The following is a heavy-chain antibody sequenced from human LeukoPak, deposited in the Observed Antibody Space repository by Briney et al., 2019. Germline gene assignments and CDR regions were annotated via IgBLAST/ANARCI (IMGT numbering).Heavy chain of an antibody. D-gene: IGHD5-12*01. CDR1: GFTFSNYW. CDR3: ARAMRSGYGY. Sequence: GGSLRLSCVVSGFTFSNYWMHWVRQAPGKGLVWVSRINSDGNRTSYADSVKGRFTISRDNAKNTLYLQMNSLRAEDTAVYSCARAMRSGYGYWGQGTLVTVSS. V-gene: IGHV3-74*01. CDR2: INSDGNRT. J-gene: IGHJ4*02.